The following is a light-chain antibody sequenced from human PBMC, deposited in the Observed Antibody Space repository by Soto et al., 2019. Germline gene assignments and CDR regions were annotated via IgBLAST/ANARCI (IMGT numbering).Light chain of an antibody. J-gene: IGKJ3*01. V-gene: IGKV1-27*01. CDR2: AAS. CDR1: QGIRNY. Sequence: DIQMTQSPTSLSASVADRVTITCRASQGIRNYVAWSQQIPGKAPKLLIYAASTLQSGVPSRFSGSGSGTDFTLTINGLQPEDVATYSCQKYTSVPVFGPGTKVEIK. CDR3: QKYTSVPV.